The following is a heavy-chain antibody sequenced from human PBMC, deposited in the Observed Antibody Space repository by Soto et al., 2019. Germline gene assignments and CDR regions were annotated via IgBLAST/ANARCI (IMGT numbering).Heavy chain of an antibody. CDR3: AAQGYCSGGSCHTRDY. V-gene: IGHV1-69*14. CDR2: IIPIFGTA. Sequence: QVQLVQSGAEVKKPGSSVKVSCKASGGTFSSYAISWVRQAPGQGLEWMGGIIPIFGTANYAQKFQGRVTITPDKSTSSAYMRLSSLRSEDTALYYCAAQGYCSGGSCHTRDYWGQGTLVTVSS. J-gene: IGHJ4*02. D-gene: IGHD2-15*01. CDR1: GGTFSSYA.